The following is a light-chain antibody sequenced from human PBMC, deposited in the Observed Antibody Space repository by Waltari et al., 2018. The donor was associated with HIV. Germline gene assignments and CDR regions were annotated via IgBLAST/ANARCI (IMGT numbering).Light chain of an antibody. CDR1: ASPKHN. V-gene: IGLV3-25*03. CDR3: QSADSSGTYWV. Sequence: SYELTQPPSVSVSPGQTARITCSGDASPKHNAYWYQQKPGQAPVLVIYKDSERPSGIPERFSGSSSGTTVTLTISGVQAEDEADYYCQSADSSGTYWVFGGGTKLTVL. J-gene: IGLJ3*02. CDR2: KDS.